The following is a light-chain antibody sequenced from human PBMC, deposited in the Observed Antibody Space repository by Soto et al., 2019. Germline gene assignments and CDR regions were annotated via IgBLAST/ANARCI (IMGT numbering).Light chain of an antibody. V-gene: IGLV2-14*01. CDR3: FSYTMSTALL. CDR2: EVS. CDR1: SSDIGGYKY. J-gene: IGLJ2*01. Sequence: QSALTQPASVSGSPGQSITISCTGTSSDIGGYKYVSWYQQHPGKAPKLIIYEVSNRPSGVSNRFSGSKSDDTASLTISGLQAEDEADYYCFSYTMSTALLFGGGPKVTVL.